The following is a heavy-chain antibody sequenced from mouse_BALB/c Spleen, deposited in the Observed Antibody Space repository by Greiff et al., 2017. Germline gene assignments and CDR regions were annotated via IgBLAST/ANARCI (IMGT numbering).Heavy chain of an antibody. CDR1: GYSITSDYA. CDR2: ISYSGST. Sequence: EVKLVESGPGLVKPSQSLSLTCTVTGYSITSDYAWNWIRQFPGNKLEWMGYISYSGSTSYNPSLKSRISITRDTSKNQFFLQLNSVTTEDTATYYCAREGNYGLAWFAYWGQGTLVTVSA. V-gene: IGHV3-2*02. D-gene: IGHD2-1*01. CDR3: AREGNYGLAWFAY. J-gene: IGHJ3*01.